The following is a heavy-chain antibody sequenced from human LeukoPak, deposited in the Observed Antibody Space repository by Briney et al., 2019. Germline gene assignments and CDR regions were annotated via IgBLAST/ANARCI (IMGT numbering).Heavy chain of an antibody. Sequence: SETLSLTCTVSGVSMSACYWMWIRQPPGKGLEWIGYIHHGGSTNYNPSLRSRVTISVDTSKNQFSLKLSAVTAADTAVYYCAGDYGGFEGVMDVWGQGITVTVSS. D-gene: IGHD4-23*01. V-gene: IGHV4-59*08. CDR2: IHHGGST. J-gene: IGHJ6*02. CDR3: AGDYGGFEGVMDV. CDR1: GVSMSACY.